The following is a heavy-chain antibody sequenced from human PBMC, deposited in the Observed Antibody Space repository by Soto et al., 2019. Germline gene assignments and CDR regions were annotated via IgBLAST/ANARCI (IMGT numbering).Heavy chain of an antibody. CDR3: ARDRWVDTELYYDGMDV. D-gene: IGHD1-7*01. CDR1: GDSISSADYY. CDR2: IFYSGTT. J-gene: IGHJ6*04. V-gene: IGHV4-30-4*01. Sequence: SETLSLTFTVSGDSISSADYYWSWIRQTPGKGLEWIGHIFYSGTTYYNPSLKSRLTISVDTSKNHFSLRLTSVTAADTAVYYGARDRWVDTELYYDGMDVWGKGTTVT.